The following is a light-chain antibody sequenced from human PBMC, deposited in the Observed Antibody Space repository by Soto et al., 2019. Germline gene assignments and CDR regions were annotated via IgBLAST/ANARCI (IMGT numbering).Light chain of an antibody. Sequence: QSALTQPRSVSGSPGQSVSISCAGTSSDFGGYKYVSWYQQHPGKAPKLMIFDVSERPSGVPDRFSGSKSGNTASLTISGLRAEDEADYFRCSYVGGWVFGGGTKLTVL. CDR3: CSYVGGWV. V-gene: IGLV2-11*01. CDR1: SSDFGGYKY. J-gene: IGLJ3*02. CDR2: DVS.